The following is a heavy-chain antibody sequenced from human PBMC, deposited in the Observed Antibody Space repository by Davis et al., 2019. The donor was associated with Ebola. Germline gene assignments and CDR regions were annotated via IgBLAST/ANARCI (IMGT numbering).Heavy chain of an antibody. CDR1: GFPFSNAW. J-gene: IGHJ4*02. CDR3: AKDQRGRIVGATFGY. D-gene: IGHD1-26*01. CDR2: IKSKTDGGTT. Sequence: GESLKISCASSGFPFSNAWMNWVRQAPGKGLEWVGRIKSKTDGGTTDYAAPVKGRFTISRDDSKNTLYLQMNSLRDEDTAVYYCAKDQRGRIVGATFGYWGQGTLVTVSS. V-gene: IGHV3-15*07.